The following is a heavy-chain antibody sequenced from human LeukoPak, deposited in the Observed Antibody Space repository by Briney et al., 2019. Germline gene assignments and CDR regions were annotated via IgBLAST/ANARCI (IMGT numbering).Heavy chain of an antibody. CDR3: GRYQNRITVTYFDY. J-gene: IGHJ4*02. CDR2: ISSSSNTI. Sequence: GGSLRLSCAASGFTFSDYSMNWVRQAPGKGLEWVSYISSSSNTIYYADSVKGRFTISGDNAKNSLYLQMNSLRAEDTAVYYCGRYQNRITVTYFDYWGQGTLVTVSS. D-gene: IGHD3-22*01. CDR1: GFTFSDYS. V-gene: IGHV3-48*01.